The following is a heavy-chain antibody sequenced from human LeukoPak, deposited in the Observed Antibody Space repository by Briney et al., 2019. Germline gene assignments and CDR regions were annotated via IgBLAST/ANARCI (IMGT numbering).Heavy chain of an antibody. J-gene: IGHJ4*02. CDR3: ARRNNFDY. CDR2: IKEDGSQK. V-gene: IGHV3-7*04. Sequence: PERSLRLSCAASGFTFSNYGMHWVRQAPGKGLEWVANIKEDGSQKYYVDSAKGRFTTSRDNAKNSLYLQMNSLRAEDTAVYYCARRNNFDYWGQGTLVTVSS. CDR1: GFTFSNYG.